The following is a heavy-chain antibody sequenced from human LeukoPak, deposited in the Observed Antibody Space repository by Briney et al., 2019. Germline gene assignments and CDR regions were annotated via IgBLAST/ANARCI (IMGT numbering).Heavy chain of an antibody. CDR1: GYTXTGYY. V-gene: IGHV1-2*02. CDR3: ARLADCSSSSCRSFDY. D-gene: IGHD2-2*01. Sequence: ASVKVSCKASGYTXTGYYMHWVRQAPGQGLEWMGWNNPNSGFTNYAQKFQGRVTMTRDTSISTAYMELSRLRSDDTAVYYCARLADCSSSSCRSFDYWGQGTLVTVSS. J-gene: IGHJ4*02. CDR2: NNPNSGFT.